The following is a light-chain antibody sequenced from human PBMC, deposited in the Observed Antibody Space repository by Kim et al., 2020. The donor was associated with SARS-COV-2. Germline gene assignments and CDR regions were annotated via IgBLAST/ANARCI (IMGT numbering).Light chain of an antibody. CDR2: VNSDGSH. CDR1: SGHTSNA. Sequence: SDKLTCPLSSGHTSNAIAWHKQRPEKGPRYLMNVNSDGSHNKGDGIPDRFSGSSSGAERYLTISSLQSDDEADYYCQTWGTGIRVFGGGTQLTVL. J-gene: IGLJ3*02. CDR3: QTWGTGIRV. V-gene: IGLV4-69*01.